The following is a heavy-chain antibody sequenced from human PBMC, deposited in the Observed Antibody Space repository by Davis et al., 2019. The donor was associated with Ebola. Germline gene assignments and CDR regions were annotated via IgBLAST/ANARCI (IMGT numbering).Heavy chain of an antibody. Sequence: GESLKISCAASGFTFDSYAMSWVRQAPGKGLEWVSTISGSGGITNYADSVKGRFTISRDNSKNTLSLQMNSLRVEDTAVYFCAKGGPGVVQQPTHFASWGQGTLITVSS. J-gene: IGHJ4*02. CDR2: ISGSGGIT. CDR3: AKGGPGVVQQPTHFAS. D-gene: IGHD6-13*01. CDR1: GFTFDSYA. V-gene: IGHV3-23*01.